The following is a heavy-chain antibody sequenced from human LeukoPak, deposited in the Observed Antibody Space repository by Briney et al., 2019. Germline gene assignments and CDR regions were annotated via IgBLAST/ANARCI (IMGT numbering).Heavy chain of an antibody. J-gene: IGHJ4*02. Sequence: GGSLRLSCAASGFTFSSYSMNWVRQAPGKGLEWVSSISSSSSYIYYADSVKGRFTTSRDNAKNSLYLQMNSLRAEDTAVYYCARESRSLIDYWGQGTLVTVSS. CDR3: ARESRSLIDY. CDR1: GFTFSSYS. CDR2: ISSSSSYI. D-gene: IGHD3-9*01. V-gene: IGHV3-21*01.